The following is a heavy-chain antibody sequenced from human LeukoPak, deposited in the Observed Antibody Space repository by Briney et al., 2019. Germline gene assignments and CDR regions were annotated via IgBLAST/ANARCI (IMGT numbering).Heavy chain of an antibody. CDR2: IDWDDDK. J-gene: IGHJ4*02. CDR3: ARMESSGWYVY. CDR1: GFSLSTSGMC. Sequence: SGPALVKPTQTLTLTCTFSGFSLSTSGMCVSWIRQPPGKALEWLARIDWDDDKYYSTSLKSRLTISKDTSKNQVVLTMTSMDPVDTGTYYCARMESSGWYVYWGQGTLVTVSS. D-gene: IGHD6-19*01. V-gene: IGHV2-70*11.